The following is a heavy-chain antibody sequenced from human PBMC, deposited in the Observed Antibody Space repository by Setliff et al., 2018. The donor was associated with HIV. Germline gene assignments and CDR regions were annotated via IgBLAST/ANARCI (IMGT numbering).Heavy chain of an antibody. CDR1: GGSISSSSYY. J-gene: IGHJ4*02. CDR3: ARKPGFCSGGGCRGYFDY. CDR2: TDYSGST. D-gene: IGHD2-15*01. Sequence: SETLSLTCTVSGGSISSSSYYWGWIRQPPGKGLEWIGSTDYSGSTYYNPSLKSRVTISVDTSKSQFSLKLSSVTAADTAVYYCARKPGFCSGGGCRGYFDYWGQGTLVTVSS. V-gene: IGHV4-39*07.